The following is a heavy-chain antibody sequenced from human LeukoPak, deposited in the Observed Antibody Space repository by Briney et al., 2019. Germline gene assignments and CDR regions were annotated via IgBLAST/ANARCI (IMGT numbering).Heavy chain of an antibody. D-gene: IGHD3-10*01. CDR2: IYYSGST. CDR1: GGSISSSSYY. V-gene: IGHV4-39*01. CDR3: ARPGYGSGSYYNVYGMDV. Sequence: SETLSLTCTVSGGSISSSSYYWGWIRQPPGKGLEWIGSIYYSGSTYYNPSLKSRVTISVDTSKNQFSLKLSSVTAADTAVYYCARPGYGSGSYYNVYGMDVWGQGTTVTVSS. J-gene: IGHJ6*02.